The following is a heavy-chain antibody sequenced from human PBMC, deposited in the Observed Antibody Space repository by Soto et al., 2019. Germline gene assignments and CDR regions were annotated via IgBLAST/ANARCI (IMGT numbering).Heavy chain of an antibody. CDR3: AREEVSQYYDFWSGYLHTNWFDP. V-gene: IGHV3-48*03. CDR2: ISSSGSTI. CDR1: GFTFSSYE. Sequence: GGSLRLSCAASGFTFSSYEMNWVRQAPGKGLEWVSYISSSGSTIYYADSVKGRFTISRDNAKNSLYLQMNSLRAEDTAVYYCAREEVSQYYDFWSGYLHTNWFDPWGQGTLVTVSS. D-gene: IGHD3-3*01. J-gene: IGHJ5*02.